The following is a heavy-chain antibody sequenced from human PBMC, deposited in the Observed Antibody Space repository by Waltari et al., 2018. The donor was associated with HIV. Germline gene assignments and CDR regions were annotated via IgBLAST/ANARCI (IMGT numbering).Heavy chain of an antibody. CDR1: GYTFTGYY. CDR3: ARDRYCSGGSCFTP. J-gene: IGHJ2*01. V-gene: IGHV1-2*06. CDR2: INPNSGGT. D-gene: IGHD2-15*01. Sequence: QVQLVQSGAEVKKPGASVKVSCKASGYTFTGYYMHWVRQAPGQGLEWMGRINPNSGGTNYAQKCQGRVTMTRDTSISTAYMELSRLRSDDTAVYYCARDRYCSGGSCFTPWGRGTLVTVSS.